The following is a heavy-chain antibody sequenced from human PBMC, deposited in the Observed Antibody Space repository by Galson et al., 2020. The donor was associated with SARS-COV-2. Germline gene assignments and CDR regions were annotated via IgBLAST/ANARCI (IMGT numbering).Heavy chain of an antibody. Sequence: GESLKISCAASGFTVSSNYMSWVRQAPGKGLEWVSVIYSDGSTYYADSVKGRFTISRDNSKNTLYLQMNSLRAEDTAVYYCATTVYYGSGSYHDGFDIWGQGTMVTVSS. CDR3: ATTVYYGSGSYHDGFDI. CDR1: GFTVSSNY. V-gene: IGHV3-53*01. CDR2: IYSDGST. J-gene: IGHJ3*02. D-gene: IGHD3-10*01.